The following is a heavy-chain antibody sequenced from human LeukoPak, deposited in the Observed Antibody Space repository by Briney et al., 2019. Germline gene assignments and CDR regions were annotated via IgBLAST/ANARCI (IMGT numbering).Heavy chain of an antibody. J-gene: IGHJ4*02. CDR2: VNPNSGNT. CDR3: AREGCSGGSCYLGY. D-gene: IGHD2-15*01. Sequence: ASVKVSCKASGYTFTSYDINWVRQATGQGLEWMGWVNPNSGNTDYAQKFQGRVTITRNTSVSTAYMELSSLSSEDTAVYYCAREGCSGGSCYLGYWGQGTLVTVSS. V-gene: IGHV1-8*03. CDR1: GYTFTSYD.